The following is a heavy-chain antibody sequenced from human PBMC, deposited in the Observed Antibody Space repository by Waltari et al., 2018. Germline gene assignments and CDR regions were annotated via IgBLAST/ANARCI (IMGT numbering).Heavy chain of an antibody. J-gene: IGHJ4*02. V-gene: IGHV3-30-3*01. Sequence: QVQLVESGGGVVQPGGSLRLSCTASGFIFSTYAMHWVRQAPGKGLEWVAVISYEGSNKHYADSVKGRLTISRDNSKNTLFLQMNSLRPEDAAVFYCAGGARRNFDYWGQGTLVTVSS. CDR3: AGGARRNFDY. CDR1: GFIFSTYA. D-gene: IGHD6-6*01. CDR2: ISYEGSNK.